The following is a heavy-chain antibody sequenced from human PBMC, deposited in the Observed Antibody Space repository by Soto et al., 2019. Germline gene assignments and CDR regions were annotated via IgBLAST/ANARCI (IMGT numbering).Heavy chain of an antibody. CDR1: GFRFRDAW. J-gene: IGHJ4*02. V-gene: IGHV3-15*01. Sequence: EVQLVESGGGLVKPGGSLSLSCVASGFRFRDAWMSWVRQVPGKGLEWVGRIKSEAAGGTTDDAAPAKGRFSISRDDSKSTLYLQMNSLKIEDTAVYYCFTDRTASPVDHWGQGTLVTVSS. CDR2: IKSEAAGGTT. CDR3: FTDRTASPVDH.